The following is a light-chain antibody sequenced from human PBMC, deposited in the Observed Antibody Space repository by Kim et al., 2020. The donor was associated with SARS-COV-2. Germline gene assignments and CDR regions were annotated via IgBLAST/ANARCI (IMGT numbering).Light chain of an antibody. CDR2: GNN. Sequence: GKTAGSKCQGGSLRGYYVSWYQKKTKQAPVLVIYGNNNRPSGIPDRFSGASSGNTPSSTITGAQAEDEADYYCNSPDSSGNHLGVFGGGTQLTVL. J-gene: IGLJ3*02. CDR1: SLRGYY. V-gene: IGLV3-19*01. CDR3: NSPDSSGNHLGV.